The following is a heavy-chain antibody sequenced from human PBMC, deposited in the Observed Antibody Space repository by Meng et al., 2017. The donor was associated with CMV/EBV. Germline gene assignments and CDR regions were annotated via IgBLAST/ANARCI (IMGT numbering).Heavy chain of an antibody. J-gene: IGHJ5*02. CDR2: INPNSGGT. CDR3: ARESHGTTGTTPGDWFDP. CDR1: GYTFTGYY. Sequence: ASVKVSCKASGYTFTGYYMHWVRQAPGQGLEWMGWINPNSGGTNYAQKFQGRVTMTRDTSISTAYMELSRLRSDDTAVYYCARESHGTTGTTPGDWFDPWGQGTLVTVSS. V-gene: IGHV1-2*02. D-gene: IGHD1-1*01.